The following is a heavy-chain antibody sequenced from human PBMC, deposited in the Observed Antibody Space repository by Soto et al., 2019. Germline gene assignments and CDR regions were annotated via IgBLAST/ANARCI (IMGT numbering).Heavy chain of an antibody. CDR2: IYYSGST. CDR1: GGSISCYY. D-gene: IGHD6-19*01. V-gene: IGHV4-59*01. CDR3: ARSRYTSGWWTPPFDY. Sequence: QVQLQESGPGLVKPSESLSLTCAVSGGSISCYYWSWIRQPPGKGLEWIGYIYYSGSTNYNPSLKSRATISVDTSKNQFSLKLTSVTAADTAVYYCARSRYTSGWWTPPFDYWGQGTLVTVSS. J-gene: IGHJ4*02.